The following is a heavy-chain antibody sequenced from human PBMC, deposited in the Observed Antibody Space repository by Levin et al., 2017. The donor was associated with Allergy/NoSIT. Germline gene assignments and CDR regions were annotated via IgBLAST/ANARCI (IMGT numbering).Heavy chain of an antibody. CDR3: AIGSDSSGSHVTDY. J-gene: IGHJ4*02. V-gene: IGHV3-43D*04. Sequence: GGSLRLSCAASGFTFDDYAMHWVRQAPGKGLEWVSLISWDGGSTYYADSVKGRFTISRDNSKNSLYLQMNSLRAEDTALYYCAIGSDSSGSHVTDYWGQGTLVTVSS. CDR2: ISWDGGST. CDR1: GFTFDDYA. D-gene: IGHD3-22*01.